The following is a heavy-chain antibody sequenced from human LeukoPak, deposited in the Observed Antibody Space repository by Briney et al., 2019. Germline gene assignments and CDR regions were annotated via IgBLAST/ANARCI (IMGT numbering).Heavy chain of an antibody. CDR2: ISAYNGNI. Sequence: ASVKVSCKASGYTFTDFGISWVRQAPGQGLGWMGWISAYNGNINYAQKVQGRVTMTTDISTSTAYMEVRSLRSEDTAVYYCVRDLGVDTTMIFFDYWGQGSVVTVSS. CDR1: GYTFTDFG. D-gene: IGHD5-18*01. CDR3: VRDLGVDTTMIFFDY. V-gene: IGHV1-18*01. J-gene: IGHJ4*02.